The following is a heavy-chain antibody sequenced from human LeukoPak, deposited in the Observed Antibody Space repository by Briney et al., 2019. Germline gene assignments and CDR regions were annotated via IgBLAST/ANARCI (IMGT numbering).Heavy chain of an antibody. CDR3: ARDETYYDFWSGYYGYYYMDV. D-gene: IGHD3-3*01. CDR1: GFTFSSYS. Sequence: GGSLRLSCAASGFTFSSYSMNWVRQAPGKGLEWVSSISSSSSYIYYADSVKGRFTISRDNAKNSLYLQMNSLRAEDTAVYYCARDETYYDFWSGYYGYYYMDVWGKGTTVTVSS. CDR2: ISSSSSYI. V-gene: IGHV3-21*01. J-gene: IGHJ6*03.